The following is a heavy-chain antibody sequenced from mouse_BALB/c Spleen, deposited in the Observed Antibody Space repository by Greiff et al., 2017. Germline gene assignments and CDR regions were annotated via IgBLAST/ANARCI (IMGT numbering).Heavy chain of an antibody. V-gene: IGHV3-2*02. Sequence: DVQLQESGPGLVKPSQSLSLTCTVTGYSITSDYAWNWIRQFPGNKLEWMGYISYSGSTSYNPSLKSRTSITRDTSKNQFFLQLNSVTTEDTATYYCARCYGSSHWYFDVWGAGTTVTVSS. D-gene: IGHD1-1*01. J-gene: IGHJ1*01. CDR3: ARCYGSSHWYFDV. CDR2: ISYSGST. CDR1: GYSITSDYA.